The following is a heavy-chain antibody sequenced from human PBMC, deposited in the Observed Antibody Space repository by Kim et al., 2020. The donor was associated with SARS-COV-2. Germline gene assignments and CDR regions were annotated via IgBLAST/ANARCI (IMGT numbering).Heavy chain of an antibody. J-gene: IGHJ5*02. CDR3: ARDHRDWNFNWFDP. Sequence: SETLSLTCTVSGGSISSYYWSWIRQPPGKGLEWIGYIYYSGSTNYNPSLKSRVTISVDTSKNQFSLKLSSVTAADTAVYYCARDHRDWNFNWFDPWGQGTLVTVSS. D-gene: IGHD1-7*01. V-gene: IGHV4-59*01. CDR2: IYYSGST. CDR1: GGSISSYY.